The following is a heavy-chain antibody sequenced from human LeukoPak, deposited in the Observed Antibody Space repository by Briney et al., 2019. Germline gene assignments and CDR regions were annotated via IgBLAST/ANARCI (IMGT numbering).Heavy chain of an antibody. CDR2: INWNGGST. Sequence: PGGSLRLSCAASVFTFDDYGLSWVRQAPGKGLEWVSTINWNGGSTGYAYSVKGRFTISRDNAKNSLYLQMNSLRAEDTALYYCARVFTPNLIFPRQRNAFDIWGQGTMVTVSS. V-gene: IGHV3-20*04. CDR3: ARVFTPNLIFPRQRNAFDI. CDR1: VFTFDDYG. J-gene: IGHJ3*02. D-gene: IGHD3-3*01.